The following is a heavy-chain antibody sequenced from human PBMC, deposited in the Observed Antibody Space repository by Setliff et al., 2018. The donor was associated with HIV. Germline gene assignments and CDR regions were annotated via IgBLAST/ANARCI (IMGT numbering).Heavy chain of an antibody. Sequence: SETLSLTCTVSGGSISSYYWSWIRQPPGKGLEWIGYIYYSGSTNYNPSLKSRITISVDTSKNQFSLRLSSVTAADTAVYYCARSGSSSPYYFDYRGQGTLVTVSS. CDR3: ARSGSSSPYYFDY. D-gene: IGHD6-6*01. CDR1: GGSISSYY. V-gene: IGHV4-59*12. J-gene: IGHJ4*02. CDR2: IYYSGST.